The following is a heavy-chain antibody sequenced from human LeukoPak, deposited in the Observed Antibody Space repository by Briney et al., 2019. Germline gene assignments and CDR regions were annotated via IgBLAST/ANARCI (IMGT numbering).Heavy chain of an antibody. Sequence: GGSLRLSCAASGFTLSCCGMHWVRQAPGKGLEWVAFIRYDGGNAYYADSVKGRFTISRDNSKNTLYLQMNSLRAEDTAVYYCARATDSIVVVIETLIAAFDIWGQGTMVTVSS. V-gene: IGHV3-30*02. CDR3: ARATDSIVVVIETLIAAFDI. D-gene: IGHD3-22*01. J-gene: IGHJ3*02. CDR2: IRYDGGNA. CDR1: GFTLSCCG.